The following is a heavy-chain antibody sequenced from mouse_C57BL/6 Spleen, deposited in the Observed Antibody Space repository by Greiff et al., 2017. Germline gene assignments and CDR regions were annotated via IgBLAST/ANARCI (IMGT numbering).Heavy chain of an antibody. CDR2: IYPGNSDT. D-gene: IGHD2-2*01. V-gene: IGHV1-5*01. CDR1: GYTFTSYW. J-gene: IGHJ1*03. CDR3: TRLYYGYDSGYFDV. Sequence: EVQLQQSGTVLARPGASVKMSCKTSGYTFTSYWMHWVKQRPGQGLEWIGAIYPGNSDTSYNQKFKGKAKLTAVTSASTAYMELSSLTNEDSAVYYCTRLYYGYDSGYFDVWGTGTTVTVSS.